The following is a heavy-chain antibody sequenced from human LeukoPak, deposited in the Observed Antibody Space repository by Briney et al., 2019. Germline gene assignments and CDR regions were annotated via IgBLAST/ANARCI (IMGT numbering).Heavy chain of an antibody. CDR1: GYTFTSYD. Sequence: ASVKVSCKASGYTFTSYDINWVRQATGQGLEWVGWMNPNSGNTGYAQKFQGRVTMTRNTSISTAYMELSSLRSEDTAVYYCARGGSLARYCSGGSCYPGDYWGQGTLVTVSS. D-gene: IGHD2-15*01. J-gene: IGHJ4*02. CDR3: ARGGSLARYCSGGSCYPGDY. V-gene: IGHV1-8*01. CDR2: MNPNSGNT.